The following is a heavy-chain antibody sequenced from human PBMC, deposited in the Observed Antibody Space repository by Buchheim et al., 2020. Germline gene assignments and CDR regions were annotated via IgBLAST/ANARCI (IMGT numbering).Heavy chain of an antibody. CDR3: ARHLYSSSSSCFDP. V-gene: IGHV4-30-2*01. CDR1: GDSISSGDYS. CDR2: IYQSGST. J-gene: IGHJ5*02. Sequence: QLQLQESGSGLVKPSQTLSLTCAVSGDSISSGDYSWTWVRQPPGKGLEWIGFIYQSGSTYYDPPLESRVTISVDRSKNQFSLKLSSVTAADTAVYYCARHLYSSSSSCFDPWGQG. D-gene: IGHD6-6*01.